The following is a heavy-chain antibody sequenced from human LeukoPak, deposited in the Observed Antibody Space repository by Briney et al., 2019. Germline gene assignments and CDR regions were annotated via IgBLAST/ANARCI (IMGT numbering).Heavy chain of an antibody. D-gene: IGHD3-9*01. Sequence: GGSLRLSCAASGFTFSSYWVSWVRQAPGKGLEWVANIKQDGSEKYYVDSVKGRFTISRDNAKNSLYLQMNSLRAEDTAVYYCAREESLLRYFDWLLSGDGNWFDPWGQGTLVTVSS. V-gene: IGHV3-7*03. CDR1: GFTFSSYW. J-gene: IGHJ5*02. CDR3: AREESLLRYFDWLLSGDGNWFDP. CDR2: IKQDGSEK.